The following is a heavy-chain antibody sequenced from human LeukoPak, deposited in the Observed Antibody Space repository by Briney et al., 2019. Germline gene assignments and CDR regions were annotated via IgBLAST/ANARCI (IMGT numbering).Heavy chain of an antibody. Sequence: SETLSLTCTVSGGSISSYYWSWIRQPAGKGLEWIGRIYTSGSTNYNPSLKSRVTMSVDTSKNQFSPKLSSVTAADTAVYYCARGGAYGSGYYYYMDVWGKGTTVTVSS. J-gene: IGHJ6*03. CDR2: IYTSGST. CDR1: GGSISSYY. CDR3: ARGGAYGSGYYYYMDV. V-gene: IGHV4-4*07. D-gene: IGHD3-10*01.